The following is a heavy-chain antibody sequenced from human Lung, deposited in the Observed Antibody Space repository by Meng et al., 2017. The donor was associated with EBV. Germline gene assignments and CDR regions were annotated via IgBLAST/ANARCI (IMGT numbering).Heavy chain of an antibody. J-gene: IGHJ4*02. CDR1: GFTFNNAW. CDR2: IKSKVDAGTT. Sequence: EVQLVESXXGLVKXGGSLRLSXAASGFTFNNAWMTWVRQAPGKGLEWVGRIKSKVDAGTTNYAAPVKGRFTISRDDSKNTLYLQMNSLKTEDTAVYYCTTGLYSGSSSYSWGPGTLGSVSS. V-gene: IGHV3-15*01. D-gene: IGHD1-26*01. CDR3: TTGLYSGSSSYS.